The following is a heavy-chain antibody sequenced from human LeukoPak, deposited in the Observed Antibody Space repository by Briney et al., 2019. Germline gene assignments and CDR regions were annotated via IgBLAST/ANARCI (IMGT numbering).Heavy chain of an antibody. J-gene: IGHJ4*02. CDR1: GFPFSSYA. Sequence: GGSLRLSCSGSGFPFSSYAIHWVRQAPGKGLQYVSGISSNGGNTYNADSVKGRFTISRDNSKNTVDLQMSSLRAEDTAVYYCVKRSGLYFDYWGQGTLVTVSS. CDR3: VKRSGLYFDY. V-gene: IGHV3-64D*09. D-gene: IGHD1-26*01. CDR2: ISSNGGNT.